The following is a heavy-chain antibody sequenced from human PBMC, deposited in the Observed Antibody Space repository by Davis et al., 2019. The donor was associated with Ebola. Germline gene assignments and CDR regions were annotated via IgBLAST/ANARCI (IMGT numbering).Heavy chain of an antibody. J-gene: IGHJ4*02. D-gene: IGHD2-15*01. Sequence: PSETLSLTCTVSGGSISRYYWSWIRQPPGKGLEWIGYIYYSGSTNYNPSLQSRVTISVDTSKNHFSLRLSSVTAADTAVYYCVSDGCPGGSCDCGDYWGQGTLVTVSS. CDR3: VSDGCPGGSCDCGDY. CDR1: GGSISRYY. CDR2: IYYSGST. V-gene: IGHV4-59*12.